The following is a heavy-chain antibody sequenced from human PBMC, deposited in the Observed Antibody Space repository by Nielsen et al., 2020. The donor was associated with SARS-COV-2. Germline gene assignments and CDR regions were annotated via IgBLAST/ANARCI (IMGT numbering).Heavy chain of an antibody. J-gene: IGHJ3*01. Sequence: GESLKISCAASGFTFSSYAMHWVRQAPGKGLEWVAVISYDGSNKYYADSVKGRFTISRDNSKNTLYLQMNSLRVEDTGVYYCGRDSWRASDVWGQGTMVTVSS. CDR3: GRDSWRASDV. CDR1: GFTFSSYA. V-gene: IGHV3-30-3*01. D-gene: IGHD5-12*01. CDR2: ISYDGSNK.